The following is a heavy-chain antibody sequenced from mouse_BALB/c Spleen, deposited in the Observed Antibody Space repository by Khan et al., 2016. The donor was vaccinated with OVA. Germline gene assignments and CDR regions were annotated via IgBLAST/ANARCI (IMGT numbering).Heavy chain of an antibody. CDR1: GFNIKDYY. J-gene: IGHJ3*01. CDR2: NDPENGET. CDR3: ARSGYFAWFTY. Sequence: EVQLQEPGAEVVRPGALVKLSCKASGFNIKDYYMHWVKQRPEQGLEWIGWNDPENGETVYDPKFQDKASITADTSSNTAYLQLSSLTSEDTAVYSCARSGYFAWFTYWGQGTLVTVSA. V-gene: IGHV14-1*02.